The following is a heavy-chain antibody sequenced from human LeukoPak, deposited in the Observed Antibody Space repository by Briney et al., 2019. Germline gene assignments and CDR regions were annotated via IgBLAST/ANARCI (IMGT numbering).Heavy chain of an antibody. CDR1: GFSFSYYS. V-gene: IGHV3-21*01. CDR3: ARAMKNYYGSGVDI. D-gene: IGHD3-10*01. CDR2: ITSSSSYT. Sequence: GGSLRLSCAASGFSFSYYSMNWVRQAPGKGLEWVSSITSSSSYTHYADSVRGRFTISRDNAKNSLYLQMNSLRAEDTAVYYCARAMKNYYGSGVDIWGQGTKVTVSS. J-gene: IGHJ3*02.